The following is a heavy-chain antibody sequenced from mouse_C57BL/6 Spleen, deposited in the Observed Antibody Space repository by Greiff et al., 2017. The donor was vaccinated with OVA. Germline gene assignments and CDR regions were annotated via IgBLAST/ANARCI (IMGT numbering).Heavy chain of an antibody. V-gene: IGHV1-64*01. J-gene: IGHJ4*01. CDR1: GYTFTSYW. Sequence: QVQLQQPGAELVKPGASVKLSCKASGYTFTSYWMHWVKQRPGQGLEWIGMIHPNSGSTNYNEKFKSKATLTVDKSSSTAYMQLSSLTSEDSAVYYCARASGEDAMDYWGQGTSVTVSS. CDR3: ARASGEDAMDY. CDR2: IHPNSGST.